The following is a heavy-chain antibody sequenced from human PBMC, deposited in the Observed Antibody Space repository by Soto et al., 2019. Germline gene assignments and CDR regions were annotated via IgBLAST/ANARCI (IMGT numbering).Heavy chain of an antibody. Sequence: QVQLQESGPGLVKPSQTLSLTCTVSGGSISDGAYYWSWIRQPPGKGLEWIGHIYNSGNTYNNPSLRSRLTISLDTAKSRFSLNLNSVTAADTAVYYCASGLSGDKVDQWGQGTLVTVSS. D-gene: IGHD2-21*01. J-gene: IGHJ4*02. V-gene: IGHV4-30-4*01. CDR2: IYNSGNT. CDR1: GGSISDGAYY. CDR3: ASGLSGDKVDQ.